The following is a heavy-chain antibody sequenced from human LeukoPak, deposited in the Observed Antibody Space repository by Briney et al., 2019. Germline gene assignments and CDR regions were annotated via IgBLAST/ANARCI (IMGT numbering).Heavy chain of an antibody. CDR3: AKDLGWELLHDAFDI. Sequence: GGSLRLSCAASGFTFSSYAMSWVRQAPGKGLEWVLAISGSGGSTYYADSVKGRFTISRDNSKNTLYLQMNSLRAEDTAVYYCAKDLGWELLHDAFDIWGQGTMVTVSS. CDR2: ISGSGGST. V-gene: IGHV3-23*01. CDR1: GFTFSSYA. J-gene: IGHJ3*02. D-gene: IGHD1-26*01.